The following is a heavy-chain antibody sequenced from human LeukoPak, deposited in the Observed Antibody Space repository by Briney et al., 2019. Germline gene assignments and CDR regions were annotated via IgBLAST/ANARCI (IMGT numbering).Heavy chain of an antibody. J-gene: IGHJ4*02. CDR3: ARDPYSGSYPDY. CDR2: IYYSGST. Sequence: SETLSLTCTVSGGSISSYYWSWIRQPPGKGLEWIGYIYYSGSTNYNPSLKSRATISVDTSKSQFSLKLSSVTAADTAVYYCARDPYSGSYPDYWGQGTLVTVSS. CDR1: GGSISSYY. D-gene: IGHD1-26*01. V-gene: IGHV4-59*01.